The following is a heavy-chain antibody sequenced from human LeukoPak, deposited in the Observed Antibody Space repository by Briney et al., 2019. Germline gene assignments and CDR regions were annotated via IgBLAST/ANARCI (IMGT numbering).Heavy chain of an antibody. D-gene: IGHD5-18*01. CDR3: ARDGDTTYYYYGMDV. V-gene: IGHV3-23*01. CDR2: ISGSGGST. CDR1: GFTFSSYA. J-gene: IGHJ6*02. Sequence: GGSLRLSCAASGFTFSSYAMSWVRQAPGKGLEWVSAISGSGGSTYYAGSVKGRFTISRDDSKNTVFLQMNSLRAEDTAVYYCARDGDTTYYYYGMDVWGQGTTLTVSS.